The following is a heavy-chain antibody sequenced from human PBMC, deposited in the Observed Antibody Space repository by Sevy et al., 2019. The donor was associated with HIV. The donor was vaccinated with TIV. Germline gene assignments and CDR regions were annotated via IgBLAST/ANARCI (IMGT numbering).Heavy chain of an antibody. V-gene: IGHV1-8*01. D-gene: IGHD6-19*01. CDR1: GYTFTSYD. J-gene: IGHJ6*02. CDR3: ARDSSGVYGMDV. Sequence: ASVKASCKASGYTFTSYDINWVRQATGQGLEWMGWMNPNSGNTGYAQKFQGRVTMTRNTSISTAYMELSSLRSEDTAVYYCARDSSGVYGMDVWGQGTTVTVSS. CDR2: MNPNSGNT.